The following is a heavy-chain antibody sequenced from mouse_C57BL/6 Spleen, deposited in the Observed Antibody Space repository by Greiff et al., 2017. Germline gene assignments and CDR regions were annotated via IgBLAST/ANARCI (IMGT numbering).Heavy chain of an antibody. CDR1: GYTFTDYN. D-gene: IGHD1-1*01. V-gene: IGHV1-18*01. CDR2: INPNNGGT. Sequence: EVQLQESGPELVKPGASVKIPCKASGYTFTDYNMDWVKQSHGKSLEWIGDINPNNGGTNYNQKFKGKATLTVYKSSSPAYMELRSLTSEDTAVYYCAREDTTDGYFDYWGQGTTLTVSS. J-gene: IGHJ2*01. CDR3: AREDTTDGYFDY.